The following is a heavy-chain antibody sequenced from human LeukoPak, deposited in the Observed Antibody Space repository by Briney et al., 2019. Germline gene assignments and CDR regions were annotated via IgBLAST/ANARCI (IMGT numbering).Heavy chain of an antibody. CDR3: AKGSVDVNWFDP. Sequence: GGSLRLSCVASGFPFSSYWMTWVRQAPGKGLEWVANIKQDGSKKSYVDSVKGRFTISRDNAKNSLYLQMNSLRAEDTAVYYCAKGSVDVNWFDPWGQGTLVTVSS. J-gene: IGHJ5*02. V-gene: IGHV3-7*01. CDR2: IKQDGSKK. CDR1: GFPFSSYW.